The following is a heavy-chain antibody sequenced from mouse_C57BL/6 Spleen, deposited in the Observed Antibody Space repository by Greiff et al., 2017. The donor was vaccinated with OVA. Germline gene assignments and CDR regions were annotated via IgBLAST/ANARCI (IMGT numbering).Heavy chain of an antibody. Sequence: QVQLQQPGAELVKPGASVKLSCKASGYTFTSYWMQWVKQRPGQGLEWIGEIDPSDSYPNYNQKFKGKATLTVDTSSSTAYMQLSSLTSEDSAVYYCARRNYGSSYGDSAMDYWGQGTSVTVSS. CDR3: ARRNYGSSYGDSAMDY. J-gene: IGHJ4*01. D-gene: IGHD1-1*01. CDR2: IDPSDSYP. V-gene: IGHV1-50*01. CDR1: GYTFTSYW.